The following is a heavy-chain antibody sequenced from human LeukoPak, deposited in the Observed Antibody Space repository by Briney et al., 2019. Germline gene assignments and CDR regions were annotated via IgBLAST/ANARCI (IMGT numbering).Heavy chain of an antibody. CDR1: GLTVPSTY. D-gene: IGHD6-13*01. Sequence: GGSLRLSCVASGLTVPSTYVTWVRKPPGKGLRWVSVIYTGGSPYYADSVKGRFAISRDISKNTVYLQMYSLRAEDTAVYYCARGAATGPTLGLDYWGQGTLVTVSS. CDR2: IYTGGSP. J-gene: IGHJ4*02. V-gene: IGHV3-53*03. CDR3: ARGAATGPTLGLDY.